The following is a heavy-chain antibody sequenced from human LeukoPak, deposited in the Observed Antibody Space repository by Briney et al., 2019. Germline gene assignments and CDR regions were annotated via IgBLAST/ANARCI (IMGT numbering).Heavy chain of an antibody. Sequence: GRSLRLSCAASGFTFSSYAMHWVRQAPGKGLEWVAVISYDGSNKYYADSVKGRFTISRDNSKNTLYLQMNSLRAEDTAVYYCARSYGSGRYSPARYFDYWGQGTLVTVSS. CDR1: GFTFSSYA. V-gene: IGHV3-30*04. CDR3: ARSYGSGRYSPARYFDY. J-gene: IGHJ4*02. CDR2: ISYDGSNK. D-gene: IGHD3-10*01.